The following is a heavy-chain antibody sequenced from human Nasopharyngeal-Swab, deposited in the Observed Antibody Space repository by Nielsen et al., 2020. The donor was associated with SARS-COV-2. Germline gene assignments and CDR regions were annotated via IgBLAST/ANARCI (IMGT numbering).Heavy chain of an antibody. CDR3: AKDPYSSGWYGEYFQH. D-gene: IGHD6-19*01. J-gene: IGHJ1*01. CDR1: GFTFSSYS. V-gene: IGHV3-21*04. Sequence: GGSLRLSYAASGFTFSSYSMNWVRQAPGKGLDWVSSISSSSRYIYYADPVKGRFTISRDNAKNSLYLQMNSLRAEDTAVYYCAKDPYSSGWYGEYFQHWGQGTLVTVSS. CDR2: ISSSSRYI.